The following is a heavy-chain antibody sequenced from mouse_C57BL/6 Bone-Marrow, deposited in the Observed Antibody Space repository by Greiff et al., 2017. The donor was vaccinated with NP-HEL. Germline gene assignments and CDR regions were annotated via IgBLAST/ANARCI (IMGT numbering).Heavy chain of an antibody. CDR2: ISDGGSYT. D-gene: IGHD4-1*01. V-gene: IGHV5-4*01. J-gene: IGHJ3*01. Sequence: DVHLVESGGGLVKPGGSLKLSCAASGFTFSSYAMSWVRQTPEKRLEWVATISDGGSYTYYPDNVKGRFTISRDNAKNNLYLQMSHLKSEDTAMYYCARDVPNCAGAYWGQGTLVTVSA. CDR3: ARDVPNCAGAY. CDR1: GFTFSSYA.